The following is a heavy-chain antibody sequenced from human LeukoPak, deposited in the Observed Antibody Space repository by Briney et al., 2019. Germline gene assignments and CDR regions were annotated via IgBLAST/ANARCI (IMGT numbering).Heavy chain of an antibody. J-gene: IGHJ4*02. D-gene: IGHD3-9*01. CDR2: IYYSGST. V-gene: IGHV4-31*03. Sequence: SQTLSLTCTVSGGSISSGGYYWSWIRQHPGKGLEWIGYIYYSGSTYYNPSLKSRVTISVDTSKNQFSLKLSSVTAADTAVYYCARGLRYFDWLSPAFDYWGQGTLVTVSS. CDR3: ARGLRYFDWLSPAFDY. CDR1: GGSISSGGYY.